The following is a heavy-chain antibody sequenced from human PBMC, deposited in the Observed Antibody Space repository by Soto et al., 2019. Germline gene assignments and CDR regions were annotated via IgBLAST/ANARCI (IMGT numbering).Heavy chain of an antibody. CDR1: GDSITNNY. Sequence: PSETLSLTCTVSGDSITNNYWSWIRQPAGKGLEWMGRIYSSGSTNSNPSLKSRVTMSVDKSKKKFSLKLSSLTAADTAVYYCARDGGSYYLGRYWGRGTLVTFSS. J-gene: IGHJ4*01. D-gene: IGHD1-26*01. V-gene: IGHV4-4*07. CDR3: ARDGGSYYLGRY. CDR2: IYSSGST.